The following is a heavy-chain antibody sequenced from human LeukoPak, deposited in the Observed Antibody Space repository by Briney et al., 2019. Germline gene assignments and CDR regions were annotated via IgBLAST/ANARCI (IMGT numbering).Heavy chain of an antibody. V-gene: IGHV3-74*01. Sequence: GGSLRLSCAASGFTFSSYWMHWVRQAPGKGLVWVSRVKSDGKTNYADSVKGRFTISRDNAKNTVSLQMNSLRAEDTGVYYCARAPSEIGGYYPEYFRHWGQGTLVTVSS. CDR2: VKSDGKT. J-gene: IGHJ1*01. CDR1: GFTFSSYW. CDR3: ARAPSEIGGYYPEYFRH. D-gene: IGHD3-22*01.